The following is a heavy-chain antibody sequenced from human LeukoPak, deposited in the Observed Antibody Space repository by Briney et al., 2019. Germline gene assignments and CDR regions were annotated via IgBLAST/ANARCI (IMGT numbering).Heavy chain of an antibody. Sequence: ASVKVSCNASGDIFNSYSVSWVRQAPGQGLEWMGGIIPIFGSTNYAQKFQGRVTITTDQSTRTAYMELNSLSSDDTAVYYCARVGRSRGSLPNSYYYMDVWGKGTMVTVSS. CDR2: IIPIFGST. D-gene: IGHD1-26*01. V-gene: IGHV1-69*05. J-gene: IGHJ6*03. CDR1: GDIFNSYS. CDR3: ARVGRSRGSLPNSYYYMDV.